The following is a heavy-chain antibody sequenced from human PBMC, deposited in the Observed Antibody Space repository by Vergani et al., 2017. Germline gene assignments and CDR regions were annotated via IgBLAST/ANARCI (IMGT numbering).Heavy chain of an antibody. CDR3: ARYTQTYDDFWSGKPAYYYYYGMDV. D-gene: IGHD3-3*01. Sequence: EVQLVESGGGLVQPGGSLRLSCAASGFTFSSYWMSWVRQAPGKGLEWVANIKQDGSEKYYVDSVKGRFTISRDNAKNSLYLQMNSLRAEDTAVYYCARYTQTYDDFWSGKPAYYYYYGMDVWGQGTTVTVSS. CDR1: GFTFSSYW. CDR2: IKQDGSEK. V-gene: IGHV3-7*03. J-gene: IGHJ6*02.